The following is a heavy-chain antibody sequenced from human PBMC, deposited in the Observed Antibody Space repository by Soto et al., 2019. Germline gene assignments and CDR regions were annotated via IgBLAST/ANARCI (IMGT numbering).Heavy chain of an antibody. CDR1: ASIFTRYG. CDR3: TSDYGDENS. CDR2: ISAYNGDT. D-gene: IGHD4-17*01. V-gene: IGHV1-18*01. J-gene: IGHJ4*02. Sequence: QVQLEQSGVEVKKPGASVRVACKTSASIFTRYGFSWVRQAPGQGLEWMGWISAYNGDTKYAQNFQGRVTMTTDTSTRTAYMELRTLRIADTAVYYSTSDYGDENSWGQGTLVTVSS.